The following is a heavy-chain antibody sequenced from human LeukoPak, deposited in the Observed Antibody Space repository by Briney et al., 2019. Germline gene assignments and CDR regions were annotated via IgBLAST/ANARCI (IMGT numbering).Heavy chain of an antibody. J-gene: IGHJ4*02. CDR1: GYTFTGYY. D-gene: IGHD2-15*01. Sequence: ASVKVSCKTSGYTFTGYYIHWVRQAPGQGLEWMGWINPNSAGTSHARKFQGRVTMTSDTSISTAYMELNSLRSDDTAVYYCARGSSHCTGGNCYRYWGQGTPVTVSS. CDR2: INPNSAGT. V-gene: IGHV1-2*02. CDR3: ARGSSHCTGGNCYRY.